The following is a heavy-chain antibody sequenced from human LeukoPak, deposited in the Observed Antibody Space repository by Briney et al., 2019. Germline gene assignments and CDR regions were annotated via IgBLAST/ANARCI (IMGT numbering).Heavy chain of an antibody. CDR2: FHHSVST. D-gene: IGHD3-16*01. J-gene: IGHJ4*02. CDR1: GDSISSDKW. CDR3: ARHGGYYFDY. Sequence: SGTLSLTCAVSGDSISSDKWWSWVRQPPGKGLEYIGEFHHSVSTNYNPSLKSRLTISVDKSKNQFSLKLSSVTAADTAVYYCARHGGYYFDYWGQGTLVTVSS. V-gene: IGHV4-4*02.